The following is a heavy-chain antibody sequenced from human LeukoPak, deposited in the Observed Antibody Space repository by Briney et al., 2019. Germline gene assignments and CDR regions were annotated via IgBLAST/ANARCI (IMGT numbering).Heavy chain of an antibody. V-gene: IGHV3-74*01. CDR1: GFTFGDYA. CDR2: IASDGSST. D-gene: IGHD4-23*01. CDR3: ARGRPHGNDY. J-gene: IGHJ4*02. Sequence: GGSLRLSCTASGFTFGDYAMSWIRQAPGKGLVWVSRIASDGSSTTYADSVKGRFSISRDNAKNTLYLQMNSLRVEDTAVYYCARGRPHGNDYWGQGTLVTVSS.